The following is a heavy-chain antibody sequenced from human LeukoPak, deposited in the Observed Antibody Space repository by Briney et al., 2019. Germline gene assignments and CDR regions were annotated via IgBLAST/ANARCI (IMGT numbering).Heavy chain of an antibody. Sequence: GASVKVSCKASGYTFTSYAMNWVRQAPGQGLEWMGWINTNTGNPTYAQGFTGRFVFSLDTSVSTAYLQISGLKAEDTAVYYCFSGWVEGGFDYWGQGTLVTVSS. D-gene: IGHD6-19*01. V-gene: IGHV7-4-1*02. CDR2: INTNTGNP. CDR3: FSGWVEGGFDY. CDR1: GYTFTSYA. J-gene: IGHJ4*02.